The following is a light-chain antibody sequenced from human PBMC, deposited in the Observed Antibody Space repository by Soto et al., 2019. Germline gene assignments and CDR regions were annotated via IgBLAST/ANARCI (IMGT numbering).Light chain of an antibody. CDR2: DSS. V-gene: IGKV3-11*01. CDR1: LNINRN. J-gene: IGKJ4*01. CDR3: QQRRNWPLT. Sequence: EIVLTQSPATLSLSPGERATLSCRASLNINRNLAWYQQKPGQAPRLLIYDSSNRATGIPAKFSGSGSETDFTLTISSLEPEDFAIYYCQQRRNWPLTFGGGTKVEIK.